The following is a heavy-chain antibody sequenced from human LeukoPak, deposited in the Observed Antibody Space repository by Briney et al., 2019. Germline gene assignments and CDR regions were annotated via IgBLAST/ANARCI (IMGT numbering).Heavy chain of an antibody. CDR1: GFTFSTYW. CDR2: IKQDGSER. V-gene: IGHV3-7*01. D-gene: IGHD3-10*01. J-gene: IGHJ4*02. Sequence: GGSLRLSCAASGFTFSTYWMNWARQAPGKGLEWVANIKQDGSERYYVDSVKGRFTISRDNAKNSVHLQMNSLRAGDTAVYYCATFIIGPTSDYWGQGTLVTVSS. CDR3: ATFIIGPTSDY.